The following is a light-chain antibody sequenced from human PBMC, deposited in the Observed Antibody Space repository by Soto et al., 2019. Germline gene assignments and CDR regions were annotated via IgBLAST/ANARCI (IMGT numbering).Light chain of an antibody. Sequence: SYELTQPPSLSVAPGQTARITCGGNIIGTKSVHWYQQKPGQAPVLVVYDDRDRPSGIPERFSGSNSGNTATLTISSVEAGDEADYYCQVWDSGSDHVVFGGGTKLTVL. V-gene: IGLV3-21*02. CDR1: IIGTKS. CDR2: DDR. J-gene: IGLJ2*01. CDR3: QVWDSGSDHVV.